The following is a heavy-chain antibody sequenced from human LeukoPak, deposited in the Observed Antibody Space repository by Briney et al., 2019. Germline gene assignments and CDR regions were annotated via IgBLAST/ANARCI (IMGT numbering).Heavy chain of an antibody. V-gene: IGHV4-59*02. D-gene: IGHD6-6*01. J-gene: IGHJ2*01. Sequence: SETLSLTCTFSGASVSSYFWTWIRQPPGKGLEWIEYVHYSGSTNYNPSLRSRVTTSVDTPNNQFSLKMRSVTAADTAVYYCARALVSSAWYFDLWGRGTLVTVSS. CDR2: VHYSGST. CDR3: ARALVSSAWYFDL. CDR1: GASVSSYF.